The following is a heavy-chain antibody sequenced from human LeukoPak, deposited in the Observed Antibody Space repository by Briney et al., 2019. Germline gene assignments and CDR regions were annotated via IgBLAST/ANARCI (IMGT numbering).Heavy chain of an antibody. Sequence: PSETLSLTCTVSGYFISSGYYWGWIRQPPGKGLEWSGSIYHSGSTHYNPSLKSRVTISVDTSKNQFSLKLSSVTAADTAVYYCAREWYYGSGIPPGAFDIWGQGTMVTVSS. J-gene: IGHJ3*02. CDR1: GYFISSGYY. D-gene: IGHD3-10*01. CDR3: AREWYYGSGIPPGAFDI. V-gene: IGHV4-38-2*02. CDR2: IYHSGST.